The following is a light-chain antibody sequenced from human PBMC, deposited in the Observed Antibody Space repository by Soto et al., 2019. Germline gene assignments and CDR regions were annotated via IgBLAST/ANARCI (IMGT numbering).Light chain of an antibody. CDR2: SNN. J-gene: IGLJ1*01. CDR3: AAWDDSLMGV. Sequence: QSVLTQPPSASGTPGQRVTISCSGSRYKIGSNTVNWYQQLPGTAPKLLIYSNNQRPSGIPYRFSGSKSGTSASLAISGLQSEDEADYYCAAWDDSLMGVFGTGTKSPS. V-gene: IGLV1-44*01. CDR1: RYKIGSNT.